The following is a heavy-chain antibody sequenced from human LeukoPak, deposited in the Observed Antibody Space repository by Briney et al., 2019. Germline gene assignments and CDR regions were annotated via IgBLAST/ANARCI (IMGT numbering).Heavy chain of an antibody. Sequence: GGSLRLSCAASGFTVSSNYMSWVRQAPGKGLEWVSVIYSGGSIYYADSVKGRFTISRDNSKNTLYLQMNSLRAEDTAVYYCARDGITIFGVVLSYFDYWGQGTLVTVSS. V-gene: IGHV3-66*02. CDR1: GFTVSSNY. CDR2: IYSGGSI. D-gene: IGHD3-3*01. CDR3: ARDGITIFGVVLSYFDY. J-gene: IGHJ4*02.